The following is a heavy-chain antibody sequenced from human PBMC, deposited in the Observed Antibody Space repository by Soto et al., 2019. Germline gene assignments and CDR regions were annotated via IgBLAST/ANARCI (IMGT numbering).Heavy chain of an antibody. CDR3: ATMGTPATGLYFFDY. D-gene: IGHD2-15*01. Sequence: PSETLSLTCTVSGGSINSDRYYWAWIRQPPGKGLEWIGSIFYTGSTYYSPSLKGRLTISVDPSKNQFSLKLTYVTAADTAMYYCATMGTPATGLYFFDYWGQGSLVTVSS. CDR2: IFYTGST. CDR1: GGSINSDRYY. J-gene: IGHJ4*02. V-gene: IGHV4-39*01.